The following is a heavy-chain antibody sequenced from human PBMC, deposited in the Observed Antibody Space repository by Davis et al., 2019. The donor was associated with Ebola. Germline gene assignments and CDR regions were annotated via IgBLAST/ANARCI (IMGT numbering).Heavy chain of an antibody. J-gene: IGHJ6*02. Sequence: GESLKISCAASGVTFSSYTMNWVRQAPGKGLEWVSSISSSSSYIYYADSVKGRFTISRDNAKNSLYLQMNSLRAEDTAVYYCARVKMATGGYYYYGMDVWGQGTTVTVSS. CDR2: ISSSSSYI. D-gene: IGHD5-24*01. CDR3: ARVKMATGGYYYYGMDV. V-gene: IGHV3-21*01. CDR1: GVTFSSYT.